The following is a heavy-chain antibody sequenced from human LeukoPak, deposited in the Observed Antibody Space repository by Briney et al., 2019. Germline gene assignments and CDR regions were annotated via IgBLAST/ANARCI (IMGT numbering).Heavy chain of an antibody. CDR3: AKSSPRYCSSTSCYYMDV. CDR2: IRYDGSNK. V-gene: IGHV3-30*02. CDR1: GFTFSSYG. J-gene: IGHJ6*03. Sequence: PGGSLRLSCAASGFTFSSYGMHWVRQAPGKGLEWVAFIRYDGSNKYYADSVKGRFTISRDNSKNTLYLQMNSLRAEDTAVYYCAKSSPRYCSSTSCYYMDVWGKGTTAAVSS. D-gene: IGHD2-2*01.